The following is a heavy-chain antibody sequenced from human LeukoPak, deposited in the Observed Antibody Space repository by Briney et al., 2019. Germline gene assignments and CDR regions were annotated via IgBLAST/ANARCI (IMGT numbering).Heavy chain of an antibody. Sequence: SETLSLTCTISGYSISSGYYWGWIRQPPGKGLEWIGSIYHSGSTYYNPPLKSRVTISVDTSKNQFSLKLSSVTAADTAVYYCAREGDSSGYYSDYWGQGTLVTVSS. D-gene: IGHD3-22*01. CDR1: GYSISSGYY. CDR2: IYHSGST. CDR3: AREGDSSGYYSDY. V-gene: IGHV4-38-2*02. J-gene: IGHJ4*02.